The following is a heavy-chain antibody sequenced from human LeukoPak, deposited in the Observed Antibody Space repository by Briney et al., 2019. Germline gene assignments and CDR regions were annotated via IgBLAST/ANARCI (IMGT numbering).Heavy chain of an antibody. D-gene: IGHD3-3*01. CDR3: ARRRGHYDDFWSGTYYFDY. CDR1: GYSFTSYW. J-gene: IGHJ4*02. V-gene: IGHV5-51*01. Sequence: HGESLQISCKGSGYSFTSYWIGWVRQMPGKGLEWMGIIYPGDSDTRYSPSFQGQVTISADKSISTAYLQWSSLKASDTAMYYCARRRGHYDDFWSGTYYFDYWGQGTLVSVSS. CDR2: IYPGDSDT.